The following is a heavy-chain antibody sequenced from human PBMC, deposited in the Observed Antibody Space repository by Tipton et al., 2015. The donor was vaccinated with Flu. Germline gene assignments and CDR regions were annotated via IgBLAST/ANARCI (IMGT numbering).Heavy chain of an antibody. CDR1: NGSLSSYY. CDR3: ARRDFSNYVSDPKNWSDP. D-gene: IGHD4-11*01. V-gene: IGHV4-59*01. J-gene: IGHJ5*02. Sequence: TLSLTCIVSNGSLSSYYWNWIRQSPGKGLEWIGYIYNGVYTKYGPSLRSRVTISADTSKNQFSLRLSSVTAADTAVYYCARRDFSNYVSDPKNWSDPWGQGTLVTVSS. CDR2: IYNGVYT.